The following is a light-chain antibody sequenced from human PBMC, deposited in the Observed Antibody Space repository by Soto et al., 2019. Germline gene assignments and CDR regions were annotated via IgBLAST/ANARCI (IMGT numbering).Light chain of an antibody. CDR3: QQYNSYSRGT. CDR2: TAS. CDR1: QNIKNW. J-gene: IGKJ1*01. V-gene: IGKV1-5*03. Sequence: DIQMTQSPSTLSASVGDRVTIACRASQNIKNWLAWYQQKPGQVPKLLVYTASSLESGVPSRFSSSGSGTEFTLTISSLQPDDFATYYCQQYNSYSRGTFGQGTKVEIK.